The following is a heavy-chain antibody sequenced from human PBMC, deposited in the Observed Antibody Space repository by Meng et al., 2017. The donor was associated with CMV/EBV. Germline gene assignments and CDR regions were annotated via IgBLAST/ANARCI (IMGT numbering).Heavy chain of an antibody. Sequence: SGDRFSSNSAAWNWIRQSPSRGLEWLGRTYYRSKWYNDYAVSVKSRITINPDTSKNQFSLQLNSVTPEDTAVYYCARETLTEWELHPWGQGTLVTVSS. J-gene: IGHJ5*02. CDR2: TYYRSKWYN. V-gene: IGHV6-1*01. CDR1: GDRFSSNSAA. D-gene: IGHD1-26*01. CDR3: ARETLTEWELHP.